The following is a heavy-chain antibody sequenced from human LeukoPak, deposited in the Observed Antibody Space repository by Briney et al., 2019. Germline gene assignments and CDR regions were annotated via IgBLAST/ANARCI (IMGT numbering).Heavy chain of an antibody. V-gene: IGHV1-3*03. CDR1: GYIFTGYY. J-gene: IGHJ4*02. CDR2: INPDNGDT. CDR3: TLYNY. Sequence: ASVKVSCKASGYIFTGYYMHWVRQAPGQSLEWMGCINPDNGDTKYSQEFQGRVTITRDTSATTAYMELSSLRSDDMAVYYCTLYNYWGQGTLVTVSS. D-gene: IGHD2-2*02.